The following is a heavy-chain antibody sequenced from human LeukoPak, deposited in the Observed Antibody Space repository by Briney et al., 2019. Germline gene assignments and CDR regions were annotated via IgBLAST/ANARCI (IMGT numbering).Heavy chain of an antibody. J-gene: IGHJ4*02. CDR3: AKGPTDYVWGSYRYYFDY. CDR1: GFTFSSYG. V-gene: IGHV3-30*02. D-gene: IGHD3-16*02. Sequence: GGSLRLSCAASGFTFSSYGMHWVRQAPGKGLEWVAFIRYDGSNKYYADSVKGRFTISRDNSKNTLYLQMNSLRAEDTAVYYCAKGPTDYVWGSYRYYFDYWGQGTLVTVSS. CDR2: IRYDGSNK.